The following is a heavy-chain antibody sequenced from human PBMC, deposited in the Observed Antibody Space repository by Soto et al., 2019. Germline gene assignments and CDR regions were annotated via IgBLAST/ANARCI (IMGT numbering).Heavy chain of an antibody. CDR1: GFTFSGSA. D-gene: IGHD4-17*01. J-gene: IGHJ6*02. CDR3: TRHQMNNGDSIEDYYYYYGMDV. Sequence: GGSLRLSCAASGFTFSGSAMHWVRQASGKGLEWVGRIRSKANSYATAYAASVKGRFTISRDDSKNTAYLQMNSLKTEDTAVYYCTRHQMNNGDSIEDYYYYYGMDVWGQGTTVTVSS. CDR2: IRSKANSYAT. V-gene: IGHV3-73*01.